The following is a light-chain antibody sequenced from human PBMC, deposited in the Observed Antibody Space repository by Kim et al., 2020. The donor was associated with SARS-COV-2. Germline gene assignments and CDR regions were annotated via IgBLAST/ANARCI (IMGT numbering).Light chain of an antibody. CDR3: SSYTSSSTEV. CDR1: SSYVGGYNY. CDR2: DVS. J-gene: IGLJ1*01. V-gene: IGLV2-14*04. Sequence: GQSITISCTGTSSYVGGYNYVSWYQQHPGKAPKLMSYDVSRRPSGVSNRFSGSKSGNTASLTISGLQAEDEADYYCSSYTSSSTEVFGTGTKVTVL.